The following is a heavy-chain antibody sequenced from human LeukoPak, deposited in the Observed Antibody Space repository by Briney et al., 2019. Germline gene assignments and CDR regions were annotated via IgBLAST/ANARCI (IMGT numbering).Heavy chain of an antibody. CDR2: IYPGDSDT. CDR1: GYSFTSYW. V-gene: IGHV5-51*01. CDR3: ARSGLWCGELFNAFDI. J-gene: IGHJ3*02. D-gene: IGHD3-10*01. Sequence: GESLKISCKCSGYSFTSYWIGWVRQMPGKGLEWMGIIYPGDSDTRYSPSFQGQVTISADKSISTAYLQWSSLKALDTAMYYCARSGLWCGELFNAFDIWGQGTMVTVSS.